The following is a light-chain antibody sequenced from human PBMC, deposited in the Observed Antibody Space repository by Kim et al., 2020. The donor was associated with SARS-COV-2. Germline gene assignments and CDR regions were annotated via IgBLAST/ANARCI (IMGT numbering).Light chain of an antibody. V-gene: IGKV3-20*01. J-gene: IGKJ2*01. Sequence: LFLFPGERPTLSCRASQSVSNLAWYQWKPGQAPRVLIYGASSRATGIPDRFSGSGSGTDFTLTISRLEPEDFAVYYCQQFANSLYTFGQGTKLEI. CDR3: QQFANSLYT. CDR1: QSVSN. CDR2: GAS.